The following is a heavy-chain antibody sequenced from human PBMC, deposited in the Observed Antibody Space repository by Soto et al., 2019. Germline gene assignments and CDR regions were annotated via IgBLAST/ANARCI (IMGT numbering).Heavy chain of an antibody. Sequence: ASVKVSCKASGYTFTSYYMHWLRQSPGQGLEWMGIINPSGGSTSYAQKFQGRVTMTRDTSTSTVYMELSSLRSEDTAVYYCARERADTALTYYYYGMDVWGQGTTVTVSS. CDR3: ARERADTALTYYYYGMDV. V-gene: IGHV1-46*01. D-gene: IGHD5-18*01. J-gene: IGHJ6*02. CDR2: INPSGGST. CDR1: GYTFTSYY.